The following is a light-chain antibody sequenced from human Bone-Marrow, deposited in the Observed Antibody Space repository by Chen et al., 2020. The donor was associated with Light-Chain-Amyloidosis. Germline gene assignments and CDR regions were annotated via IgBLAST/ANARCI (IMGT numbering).Light chain of an antibody. J-gene: IGLJ3*02. CDR1: SVSIATNY. CDR2: EDD. Sequence: NLMLTQTASVSESQVSTVIIPCTLSSVSIATNYVQWYQQRPGSSPTTVIYEDDQRPSGVPDRFSGSIDRSSNSASLTISGLKTEDEADYYCQSYQGSSQGVFGGGTKLTVL. V-gene: IGLV6-57*01. CDR3: QSYQGSSQGV.